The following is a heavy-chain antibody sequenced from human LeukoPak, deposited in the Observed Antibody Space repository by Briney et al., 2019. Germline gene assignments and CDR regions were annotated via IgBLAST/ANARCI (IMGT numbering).Heavy chain of an antibody. V-gene: IGHV3-48*02. CDR3: ARVGITMIVV. J-gene: IGHJ4*02. CDR2: ISGSSSII. Sequence: GGSLRLSCAASGFTFSSYSMNWGRQAPGKGGWWVSYISGSSSIIYYADSVKGRLTLSRDNAKNSLYLQMTSLRDEDTAVYYCARVGITMIVVWGQGTLVTVSS. D-gene: IGHD3-22*01. CDR1: GFTFSSYS.